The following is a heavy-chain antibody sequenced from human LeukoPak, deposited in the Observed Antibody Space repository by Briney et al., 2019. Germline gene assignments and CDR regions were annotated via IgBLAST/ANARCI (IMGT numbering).Heavy chain of an antibody. Sequence: ASVKVCCKASGYTFTGYYMHWVRQAPGQGLEWMGWINPNSGGTNYAQKFQGRVTMTRDTSISTAYMELSRLRSDDTAVYYCARAEAAAATWFDYWGQGTLVTVSS. V-gene: IGHV1-2*02. D-gene: IGHD6-13*01. CDR2: INPNSGGT. CDR1: GYTFTGYY. CDR3: ARAEAAAATWFDY. J-gene: IGHJ4*02.